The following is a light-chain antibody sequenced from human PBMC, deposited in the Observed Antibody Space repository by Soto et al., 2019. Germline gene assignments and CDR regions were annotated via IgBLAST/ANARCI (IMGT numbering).Light chain of an antibody. CDR2: TAS. CDR3: QQRNSYPIT. V-gene: IGKV1-9*01. Sequence: DIQLTQSPSFLSSSVGDRVTITCPASQGISNYLAWYQQKPGKAPNLLIHTASTLQSGVPSRFSGSGSGTEFTLTISSLQPEDCATYYCQQRNSYPITFGQGTRLEIK. CDR1: QGISNY. J-gene: IGKJ5*01.